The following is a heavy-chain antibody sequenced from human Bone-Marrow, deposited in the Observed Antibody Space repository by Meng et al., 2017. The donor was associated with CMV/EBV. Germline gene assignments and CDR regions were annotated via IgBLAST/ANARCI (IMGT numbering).Heavy chain of an antibody. CDR3: ARGAADNYYDFWSGSFFRAGFDP. Sequence: GLNWVRQAAGQGLEWMAWMKPNSGDTGYAQKWQDRVTMTRNTSRSTANMELSSLVSADTAVYYCARGAADNYYDFWSGSFFRAGFDPWGQGSLVTVSS. CDR2: MKPNSGDT. CDR1: G. D-gene: IGHD3-3*01. V-gene: IGHV1-8*01. J-gene: IGHJ5*02.